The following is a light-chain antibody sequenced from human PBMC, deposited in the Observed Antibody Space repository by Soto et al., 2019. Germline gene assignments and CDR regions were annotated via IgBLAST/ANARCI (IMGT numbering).Light chain of an antibody. Sequence: QSVLTQAPSASGTPGQRVTISCSGSSSNIGSNFVYWYQKFPGTAPKVLIYRNDQRPSGVPDRFSGSKSGTSASLAISGLRSEDEADYYCAVWDDSLHGSVAFGGGTKLTVL. V-gene: IGLV1-47*01. CDR2: RND. J-gene: IGLJ2*01. CDR3: AVWDDSLHGSVA. CDR1: SSNIGSNF.